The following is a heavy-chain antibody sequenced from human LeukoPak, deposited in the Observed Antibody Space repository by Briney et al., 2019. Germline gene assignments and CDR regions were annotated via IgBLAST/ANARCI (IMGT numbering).Heavy chain of an antibody. Sequence: GGSLRLSCVASGFTFNIYGMSWVRQAPGKGLEWVSSVGGGDDIHYADSVKGRFTGYRDDAKNTVYLQMDSLRVEDTAVYYCTSSYDYGDRGHYWGQGTLVTVSS. CDR2: VGGGDDI. CDR3: TSSYDYGDRGHY. CDR1: GFTFNIYG. V-gene: IGHV3-23*01. D-gene: IGHD4-17*01. J-gene: IGHJ4*02.